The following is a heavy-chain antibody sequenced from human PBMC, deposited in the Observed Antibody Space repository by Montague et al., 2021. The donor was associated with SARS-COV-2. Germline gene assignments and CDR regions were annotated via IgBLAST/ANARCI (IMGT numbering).Heavy chain of an antibody. J-gene: IGHJ4*02. CDR2: IWYDGSKR. Sequence: SLRLSCAASGITFNRHGMHWVRQAPGKGLEWVAVIWYDGSKRSYSDSVRGRFTISRDNSKNTVYLQMNSLSVEDTAVYYCASAYHDYGLDNWGQGTLVTVSS. D-gene: IGHD3-16*01. CDR1: GITFNRHG. CDR3: ASAYHDYGLDN. V-gene: IGHV3-33*01.